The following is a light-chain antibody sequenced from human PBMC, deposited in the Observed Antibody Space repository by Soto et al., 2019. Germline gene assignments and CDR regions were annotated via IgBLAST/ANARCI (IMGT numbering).Light chain of an antibody. V-gene: IGKV3-20*01. CDR3: QQYGSSPLFT. J-gene: IGKJ3*01. CDR1: QSVSSSY. Sequence: EIVLTQSPGTLSLSPGEEATLSCRASQSVSSSYLAWYQQTPGQAPRLLIYGASNRATGIPDRFSGSGSGTDFTLTISRLEPEDFAVYYCQQYGSSPLFTFGPGTKVDIK. CDR2: GAS.